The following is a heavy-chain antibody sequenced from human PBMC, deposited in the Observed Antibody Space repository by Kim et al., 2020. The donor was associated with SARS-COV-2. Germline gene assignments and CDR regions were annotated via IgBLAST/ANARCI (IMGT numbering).Heavy chain of an antibody. V-gene: IGHV3-23*01. CDR3: AKDHIGGSFHFDV. CDR1: GFTFATYA. D-gene: IGHD6-13*01. CDR2: IGPRGDYT. J-gene: IGHJ4*01. Sequence: GGSLRLSCAASGFTFATYAMTWVRQAPGKGLEWVSSIGPRGDYTYYADSVNGRFTVSVDTSSNTVFLQMSSLTVDDTALYYCAKDHIGGSFHFDVWGHGSLVIVSS.